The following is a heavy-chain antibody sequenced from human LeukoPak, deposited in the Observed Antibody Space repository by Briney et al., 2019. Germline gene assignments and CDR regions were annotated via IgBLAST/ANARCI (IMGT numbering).Heavy chain of an antibody. Sequence: PGGSPRLSCAASGFTFDDYAMHWVRQAPGKGLEWVSGISWNSGSIGYADSVKGRFTISRDNAKNSLYLQMNSLRAEDTALYYCAKDLYDSSGYLFDYWGQGTLVTVSS. CDR2: ISWNSGSI. D-gene: IGHD3-22*01. CDR3: AKDLYDSSGYLFDY. CDR1: GFTFDDYA. J-gene: IGHJ4*02. V-gene: IGHV3-9*01.